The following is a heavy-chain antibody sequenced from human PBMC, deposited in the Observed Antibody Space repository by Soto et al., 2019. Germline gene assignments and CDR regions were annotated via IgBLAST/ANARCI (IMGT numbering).Heavy chain of an antibody. CDR1: GFSLSTSGVG. Sequence: QITLXESGPXLXRPTQTLTLTCAFSGFSLSTSGVGVGWIRQPPGKALEWLAVIYWDDSKHYSPSLRSRLTITKDTSKNQVVLTMTNMDPMDTGTYYCAHKGPEDWPLDYWGQGTLVTVSS. CDR3: AHKGPEDWPLDY. J-gene: IGHJ4*02. CDR2: IYWDDSK. V-gene: IGHV2-5*02. D-gene: IGHD3-9*01.